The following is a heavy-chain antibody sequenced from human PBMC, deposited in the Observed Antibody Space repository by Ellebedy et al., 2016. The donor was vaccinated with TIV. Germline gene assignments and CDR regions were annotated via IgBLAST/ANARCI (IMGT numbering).Heavy chain of an antibody. V-gene: IGHV3-15*01. D-gene: IGHD5-12*01. CDR2: IKSKTDGGTT. Sequence: GESLKISXAASGFTFSNAWMSWVRQAPGKGLEWVGRIKSKTDGGTTDYAAPVKGRFTISRDDSKNTLYLQMNSLKTEDTAVYYCTTVSGARDYDYWGQGTLVTVSS. CDR1: GFTFSNAW. J-gene: IGHJ4*02. CDR3: TTVSGARDYDY.